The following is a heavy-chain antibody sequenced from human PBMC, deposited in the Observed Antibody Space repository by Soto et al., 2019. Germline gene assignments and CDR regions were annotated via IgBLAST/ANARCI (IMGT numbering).Heavy chain of an antibody. CDR1: GFTISNAW. V-gene: IGHV3-15*07. Sequence: EMQLVESGGGLVKPGGSLRLSCAASGFTISNAWMNWVRQAPGKGLEWVGRIKSKTDGGTTDYAAPVKGRFTISRDDSKNTLYLQMNSLKTEDTAVYYCTTDTSKFLSINTIFGVDDYYYYGMDVWGQGTTVTVSS. CDR2: IKSKTDGGTT. J-gene: IGHJ6*02. D-gene: IGHD3-3*01. CDR3: TTDTSKFLSINTIFGVDDYYYYGMDV.